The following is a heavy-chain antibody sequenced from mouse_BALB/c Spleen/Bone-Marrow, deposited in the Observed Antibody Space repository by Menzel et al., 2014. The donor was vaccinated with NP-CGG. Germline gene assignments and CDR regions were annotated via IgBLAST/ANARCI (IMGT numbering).Heavy chain of an antibody. D-gene: IGHD3-1*01. CDR3: ARHVGNPYAMDY. Sequence: DVKLVESGGGLVQPGGSLKLSCAASGFTFSSYTMSWVRQTPEKRLEWVAYISNGGGSTYYPDTVKGRFTISRDNAKNTLYLQMSSLKSEDTAMYYCARHVGNPYAMDYRGQGTSVTVSS. J-gene: IGHJ4*01. CDR2: ISNGGGST. CDR1: GFTFSSYT. V-gene: IGHV5-12-2*01.